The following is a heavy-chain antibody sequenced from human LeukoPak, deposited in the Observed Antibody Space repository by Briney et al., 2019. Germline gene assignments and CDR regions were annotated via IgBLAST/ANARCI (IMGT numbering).Heavy chain of an antibody. Sequence: ASVKVSCKASGYTFTGYYMHWVRQAPGQGLEWMGWINPNSGGTNYAQKFQGWVTMTRDTSISTAYMELSRLRSDDTAVYYCAREGYDILTGYRNDAFDIWGQGTMVTVSS. CDR1: GYTFTGYY. D-gene: IGHD3-9*01. J-gene: IGHJ3*02. V-gene: IGHV1-2*04. CDR3: AREGYDILTGYRNDAFDI. CDR2: INPNSGGT.